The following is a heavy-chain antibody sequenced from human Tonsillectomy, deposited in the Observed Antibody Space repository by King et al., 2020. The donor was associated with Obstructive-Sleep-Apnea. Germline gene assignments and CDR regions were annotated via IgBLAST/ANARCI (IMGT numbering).Heavy chain of an antibody. J-gene: IGHJ4*02. Sequence: VQLQQWGAGLLKPSETLSLTCAVSGGSFSGYYWSWIRQPPGKGLEWIGEINHSGSTNYNPSLKSRVTISVDTSKNQFSLKLSSVTAADTAVYYCARFRGYYYGSGRTSPFDYWGQGTLVTVSS. CDR2: INHSGST. CDR1: GGSFSGYY. D-gene: IGHD3-10*01. CDR3: ARFRGYYYGSGRTSPFDY. V-gene: IGHV4-34*01.